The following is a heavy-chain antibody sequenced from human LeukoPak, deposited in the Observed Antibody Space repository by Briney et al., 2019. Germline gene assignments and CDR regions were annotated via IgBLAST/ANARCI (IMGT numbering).Heavy chain of an antibody. CDR1: GYTFTSYD. CDR2: MNPNSGNT. Sequence: ASVKVSCKASGYTFTSYDINWVRQATGQGLEWMGWMNPNSGNTGYAQKFQGRFTMTWDTSITTAYMELSSLRSEDTAVYYCAGEYRHQPDWGQGTLVTVSS. J-gene: IGHJ4*02. V-gene: IGHV1-8*02. CDR3: AGEYRHQPD. D-gene: IGHD5-12*01.